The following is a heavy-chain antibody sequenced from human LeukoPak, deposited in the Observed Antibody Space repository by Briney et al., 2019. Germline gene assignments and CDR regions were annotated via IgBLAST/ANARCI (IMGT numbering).Heavy chain of an antibody. CDR3: ARELRGESDIVVVPAAVDY. CDR1: GFTFSSYS. CDR2: ISSSSSYI. J-gene: IGHJ4*02. Sequence: GGSLRLSCAASGFTFSSYSMNWVRQAPGKGLEWVSSISSSSSYIYYADSVKGRFTISRDNAKNSLYLQMNSLRAEDTAVYYCARELRGESDIVVVPAAVDYWGQGTLVTVSS. V-gene: IGHV3-21*04. D-gene: IGHD2-2*01.